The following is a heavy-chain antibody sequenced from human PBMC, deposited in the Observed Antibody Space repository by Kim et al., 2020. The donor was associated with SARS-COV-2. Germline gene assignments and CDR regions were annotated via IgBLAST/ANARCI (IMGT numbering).Heavy chain of an antibody. D-gene: IGHD6-13*01. CDR3: ARGRRSSSWNTMDRYYYYGMDV. Sequence: SETLSLTCAVYGGSFSGYYWSWIRQPPGKGLEWIGEINHSGSTNYNPSLKSRVTISVDTSKNQFSLKLSSVTAADTAVYYCARGRRSSSWNTMDRYYYYGMDVWGQGTTVTVSS. CDR1: GGSFSGYY. J-gene: IGHJ6*02. V-gene: IGHV4-34*01. CDR2: INHSGST.